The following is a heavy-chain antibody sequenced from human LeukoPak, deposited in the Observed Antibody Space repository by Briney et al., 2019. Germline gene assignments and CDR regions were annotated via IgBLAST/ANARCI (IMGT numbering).Heavy chain of an antibody. J-gene: IGHJ3*01. CDR3: AKDLDDYPPSDAFDL. Sequence: GGSLRLSCSASGFTFSDYPMHWVRQAPGKGLESVSTISSNGGNTHYADSVNGRFTISRDNSKNTLYLQMSSLRAEDTAVYYCAKDLDDYPPSDAFDLWGQGTMVTVSS. CDR1: GFTFSDYP. V-gene: IGHV3-64D*06. D-gene: IGHD5-24*01. CDR2: ISSNGGNT.